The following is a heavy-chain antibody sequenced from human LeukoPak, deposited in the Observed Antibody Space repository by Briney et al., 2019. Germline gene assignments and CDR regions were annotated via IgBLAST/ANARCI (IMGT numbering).Heavy chain of an antibody. D-gene: IGHD6-13*01. CDR1: GFTFISYG. Sequence: GGSLRPSCAAFGFTFISYGMHWVRQAPGKGLEWMAFIQYDGSNKYYADSVKGRFTITRDNSKNTLDLQMDSLRPEDTAVYYCARWIGAAGIEYHSNMDVWGRGDTVTVSS. V-gene: IGHV3-30*02. J-gene: IGHJ6*03. CDR2: IQYDGSNK. CDR3: ARWIGAAGIEYHSNMDV.